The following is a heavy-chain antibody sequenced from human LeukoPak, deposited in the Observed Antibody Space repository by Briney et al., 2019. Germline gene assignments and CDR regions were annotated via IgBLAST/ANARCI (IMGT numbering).Heavy chain of an antibody. CDR2: NYPGDSET. Sequence: GESLKISCKGSGYSFPSDWIGWVRQMPGKGLEWMGSNYPGDSETRYSPSFQGQVTISADKSISTAYLQWSSLKASDTAMYYCARRYYYDSSGYYLAHDAFDIWGQGTMVTVSS. CDR3: ARRYYYDSSGYYLAHDAFDI. V-gene: IGHV5-51*01. CDR1: GYSFPSDW. J-gene: IGHJ3*02. D-gene: IGHD3-22*01.